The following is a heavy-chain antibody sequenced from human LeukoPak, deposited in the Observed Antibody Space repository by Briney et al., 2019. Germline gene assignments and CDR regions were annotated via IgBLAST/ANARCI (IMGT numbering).Heavy chain of an antibody. CDR3: AKRSGYDRSGYHDY. CDR2: ISWSSGRI. V-gene: IGHV3-9*01. Sequence: GRSLRLSCAASGFTFGDYAMHWVRQARGEGLGWVSGISWSSGRIGYAASVEGRFTISRDNAKNSLYLQMNLLGAEDTAFYYCAKRSGYDRSGYHDYWGQGTLVTVSS. CDR1: GFTFGDYA. J-gene: IGHJ4*02. D-gene: IGHD3-22*01.